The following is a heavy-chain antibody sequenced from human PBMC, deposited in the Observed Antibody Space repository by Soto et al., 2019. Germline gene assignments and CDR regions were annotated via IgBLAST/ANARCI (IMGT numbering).Heavy chain of an antibody. CDR2: IWWDGSDA. CDR3: ATDLGTTTTTGTPGGMGY. Sequence: QVQLVESGGGVVQPGRSLRLSCAASGFTFGSFGMHWVRQARGKGLEWVSIIWWDGSDAYYADSVKGRFTISRDNFNNRRYLQRSSRRVYDTAVYYCATDLGTTTTTGTPGGMGYWGQGTLVTVSS. D-gene: IGHD4-4*01. V-gene: IGHV3-33*03. CDR1: GFTFGSFG. J-gene: IGHJ4*02.